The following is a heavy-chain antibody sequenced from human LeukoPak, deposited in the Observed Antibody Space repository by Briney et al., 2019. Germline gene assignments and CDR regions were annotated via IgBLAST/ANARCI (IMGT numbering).Heavy chain of an antibody. V-gene: IGHV3-23*01. J-gene: IGHJ6*02. Sequence: GGSLRLSCAASGFTFNNYAMNWVRQAPGKGLEWVSGISSIGGSTYYADSVKGRFTISRDNSKNTLYLQMNSLRAEDTAVYYCAKSVVPRGIAVAYYYYGMDVWGQGTTVTVSS. CDR3: AKSVVPRGIAVAYYYYGMDV. D-gene: IGHD6-19*01. CDR2: ISSIGGST. CDR1: GFTFNNYA.